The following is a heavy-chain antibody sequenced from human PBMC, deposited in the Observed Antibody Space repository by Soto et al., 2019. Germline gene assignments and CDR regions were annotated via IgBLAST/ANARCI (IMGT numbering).Heavy chain of an antibody. V-gene: IGHV4-59*01. CDR3: ARINYYDFWSGYPNWFDP. D-gene: IGHD3-3*01. CDR1: GGSISSYY. J-gene: IGHJ5*02. Sequence: SETLSLTCTVSGGSISSYYWSRIRQPPGKGLEWIGYIYYSGSTNYNPSLKSRVTISVDTSKNQFSLKLSSVTAADTAVYYCARINYYDFWSGYPNWFDPWGQGTLVTVSS. CDR2: IYYSGST.